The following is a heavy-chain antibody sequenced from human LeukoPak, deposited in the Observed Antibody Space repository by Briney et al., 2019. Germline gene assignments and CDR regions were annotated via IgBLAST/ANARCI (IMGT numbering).Heavy chain of an antibody. J-gene: IGHJ4*02. CDR3: ARGIAAAARYYFDY. V-gene: IGHV1-69*04. D-gene: IGHD6-13*01. CDR2: IIPILGIA. Sequence: ASVKVSCKASGGTFSSYAISWVRQAPGQGLEWMGRIIPILGIANYAQKFQGRVTITADKSTSTAYMELSSLRSEDTAVYYCARGIAAAARYYFDYWGQGTLVTVSS. CDR1: GGTFSSYA.